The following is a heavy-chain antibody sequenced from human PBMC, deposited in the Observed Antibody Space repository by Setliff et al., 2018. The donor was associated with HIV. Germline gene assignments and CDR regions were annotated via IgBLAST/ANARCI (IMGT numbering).Heavy chain of an antibody. V-gene: IGHV3-23*01. D-gene: IGHD3-22*01. CDR2: ISFNGGSA. CDR1: GFTFSRYD. J-gene: IGHJ4*02. CDR3: AFDSRGYFSDPLDS. Sequence: GGSLRLSCATSGFTFSRYDMSWVRQAPGKGLEWVSSISFNGGSAYFADSVKGRFTISRDNSKNTLYLQMNSLRAEDTAVYYCAFDSRGYFSDPLDSWGQGTPVTVSS.